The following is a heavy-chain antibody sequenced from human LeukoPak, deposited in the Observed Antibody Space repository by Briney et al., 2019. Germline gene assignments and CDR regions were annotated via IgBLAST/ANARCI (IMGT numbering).Heavy chain of an antibody. D-gene: IGHD4-11*01. CDR3: AKAHSNYLGGEVCFDY. J-gene: IGHJ4*02. CDR2: INYSGNT. V-gene: IGHV4-31*03. Sequence: SQTLSLTCTVSGGSISSGGYYWSWIRQHPGKGLEWIGYINYSGNTYYNPSLKSRVTISVDTSKNQFSLKLSSVTAADTAVYYRAKAHSNYLGGEVCFDYWGQGTLVTVSS. CDR1: GGSISSGGYY.